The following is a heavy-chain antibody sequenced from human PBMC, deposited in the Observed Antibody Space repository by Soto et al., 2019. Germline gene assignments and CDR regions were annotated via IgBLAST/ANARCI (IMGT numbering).Heavy chain of an antibody. CDR2: ISYDGTNK. Sequence: QVQLVESGGGVVQPGRSLRLSCAASGFTFSSYGMHWVRQAPGKGLEWVALISYDGTNKYYADSVKGRFTISRDNFKNXXFXAINRLRAEDTGGYYCAKEPFRHPLVEDFGMGLWGQGDTVTVSS. J-gene: IGHJ6*02. CDR3: AKEPFRHPLVEDFGMGL. V-gene: IGHV3-30*18. D-gene: IGHD2-15*01. CDR1: GFTFSSYG.